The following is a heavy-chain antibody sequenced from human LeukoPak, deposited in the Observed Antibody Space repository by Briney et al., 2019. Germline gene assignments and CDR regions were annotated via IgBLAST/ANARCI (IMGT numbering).Heavy chain of an antibody. V-gene: IGHV1-18*01. J-gene: IGHJ6*02. CDR3: ARDRRVGASRIYYHHGMDV. CDR2: ISPYNVRT. D-gene: IGHD1-26*01. CDR1: GYIFSSYG. Sequence: ASVKVSCKASGYIFSSYGINWVRQAPGQGLEWMGWISPYNVRTNFVQKFQGRVTMTTDTSTRTAYMELRSLRSDDTAVYYCARDRRVGASRIYYHHGMDVWGQGTTVTVSS.